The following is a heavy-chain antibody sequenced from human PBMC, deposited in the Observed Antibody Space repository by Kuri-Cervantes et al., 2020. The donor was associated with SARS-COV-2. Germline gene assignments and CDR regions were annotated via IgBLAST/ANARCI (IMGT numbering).Heavy chain of an antibody. J-gene: IGHJ4*02. Sequence: SETLSLTCTVSGGSISSSSYYWGWIRQPPGKGLEWIGSIYYSGSTYYNPSLKSRVTISVDTSKNQFSLKLSSVTAADTAVYYCARRRGGSYQTFDYWGQGTLVTGSS. CDR1: GGSISSSSYY. V-gene: IGHV4-39*01. D-gene: IGHD1-26*01. CDR2: IYYSGST. CDR3: ARRRGGSYQTFDY.